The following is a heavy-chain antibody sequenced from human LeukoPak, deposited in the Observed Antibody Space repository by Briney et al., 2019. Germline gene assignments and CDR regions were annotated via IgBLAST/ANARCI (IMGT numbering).Heavy chain of an antibody. V-gene: IGHV7-4-1*02. D-gene: IGHD3-10*01. Sequence: GASVNVSCKASGYTFTSYAMNWVRQAPGQGLEWMGWINTNTGNPTYAQGFTGRFVLSLDTSVSTAYLQISSLKAEDTAVYYCAREYYGSGSYYRAFDIWGQGTMVTVSS. CDR2: INTNTGNP. CDR1: GYTFTSYA. CDR3: AREYYGSGSYYRAFDI. J-gene: IGHJ3*02.